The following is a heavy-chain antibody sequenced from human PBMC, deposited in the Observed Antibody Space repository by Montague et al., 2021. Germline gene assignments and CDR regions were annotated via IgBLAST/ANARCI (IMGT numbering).Heavy chain of an antibody. J-gene: IGHJ3*02. CDR1: GDSISSYEYY. CDR3: ARDPPVVEPWVGEHKGAFDI. V-gene: IGHV4-4*07. CDR2: VYKRGDT. D-gene: IGHD3-10*01. Sequence: SETLSLTCSVSGDSISSYEYYWTWIRQPAGRGLEWIGRVYKRGDTNTNPSLRSRLTLSVDTSKNHFSLTLTSVTAADTAVYFCARDPPVVEPWVGEHKGAFDIWGQGTMVTVSS.